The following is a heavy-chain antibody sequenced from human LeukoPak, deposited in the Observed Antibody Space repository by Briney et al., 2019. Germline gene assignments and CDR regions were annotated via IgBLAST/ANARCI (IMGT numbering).Heavy chain of an antibody. CDR2: INPNSDT. V-gene: IGHV1-2*06. Sequence: ASVKVSCKTSGYTFTDYYIHWVRQAPGQGLEWMGRINPNSDTYYEQNFQGRVTMTRDTSISTAYMELSRLRSDDTAVYYCARDLSATSNWELDYWGQGTLVTVSS. J-gene: IGHJ4*02. CDR3: ARDLSATSNWELDY. CDR1: GYTFTDYY. D-gene: IGHD7-27*01.